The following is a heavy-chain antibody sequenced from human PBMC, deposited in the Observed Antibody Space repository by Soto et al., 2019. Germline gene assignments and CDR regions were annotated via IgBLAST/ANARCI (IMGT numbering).Heavy chain of an antibody. CDR1: GFSLSTTGVG. CDR2: IYLDDDR. D-gene: IGHD3-22*01. Sequence: QITLKESGPTLMKPAQTLTLTCTFSGFSLSTTGVGVGWIRQPPGKALEWLALIYLDDDRRYSPSLKSRLTINKDTSKNQVVLRMTNMDPVDTATYYCALRLTSPYYYVGSEYPHVVDIWGQWTMVTVSS. CDR3: ALRLTSPYYYVGSEYPHVVDI. J-gene: IGHJ3*02. V-gene: IGHV2-5*02.